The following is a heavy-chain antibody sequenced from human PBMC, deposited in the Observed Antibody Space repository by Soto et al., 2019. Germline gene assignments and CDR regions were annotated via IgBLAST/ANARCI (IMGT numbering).Heavy chain of an antibody. D-gene: IGHD6-6*01. CDR1: GYSFTDYH. V-gene: IGHV1-2*02. J-gene: IGHJ5*02. CDR2: INPHSGAT. CDR3: LRQLLSPRCFDP. Sequence: ASVKVSCKASGYSFTDYHMHGVRQAPGQGLEWMGWINPHSGATNYAQNFQGRVTMTRDTSISTAYMELSRLRSDDTAVYYCLRQLLSPRCFDPWGQGTLVTVSS.